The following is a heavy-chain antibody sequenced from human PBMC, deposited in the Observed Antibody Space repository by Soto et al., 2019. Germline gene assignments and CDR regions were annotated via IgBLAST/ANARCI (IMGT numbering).Heavy chain of an antibody. V-gene: IGHV4-34*01. CDR3: AGGDRTYDFWSGYYTGWYFDL. CDR2: INHSGST. Sequence: QVQLQQWGAGLLKPSETLSLTCAVYGGSFSGYYWSWIRQPPGKGLEWIGEINHSGSTNYNPSLKGRVTISVDTSKNQFSLKLRSVTAADTAVYYCAGGDRTYDFWSGYYTGWYFDLWGRGTLVTVSS. D-gene: IGHD3-3*01. CDR1: GGSFSGYY. J-gene: IGHJ2*01.